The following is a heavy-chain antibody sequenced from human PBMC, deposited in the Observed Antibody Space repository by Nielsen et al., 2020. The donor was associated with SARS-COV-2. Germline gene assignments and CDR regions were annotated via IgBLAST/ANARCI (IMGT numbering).Heavy chain of an antibody. J-gene: IGHJ4*02. D-gene: IGHD2-15*01. CDR1: GFTFDDYA. CDR2: ISWNSGSI. Sequence: SLKISCAASGFTFDDYAMHWVRQAPGKGLEWVSGISWNSGSIGYADSVKGRFTISRDNAKNSLYLQMNSLRSEDTALYYCAKDMGRYCSGGSCYSWASDHWGQGTLVTVSS. CDR3: AKDMGRYCSGGSCYSWASDH. V-gene: IGHV3-9*01.